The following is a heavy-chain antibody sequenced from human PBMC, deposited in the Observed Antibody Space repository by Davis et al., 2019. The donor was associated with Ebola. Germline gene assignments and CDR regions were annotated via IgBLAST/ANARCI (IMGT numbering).Heavy chain of an antibody. Sequence: MPGGSLRLSCTVSGGSIISSSSYWGWIRQPPRKGLEWIGSIYYSGITYYNPSLKSRVTISVDTSKNQFSLKLRSVTAADTAVYYCARNSIAAAGTGFDPWGQGTLVTVSS. CDR3: ARNSIAAAGTGFDP. CDR2: IYYSGIT. D-gene: IGHD6-13*01. V-gene: IGHV4-39*01. CDR1: GGSIISSSSY. J-gene: IGHJ5*02.